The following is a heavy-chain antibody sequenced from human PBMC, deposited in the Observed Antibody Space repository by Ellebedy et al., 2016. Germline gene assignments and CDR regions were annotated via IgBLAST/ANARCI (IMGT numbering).Heavy chain of an antibody. CDR3: ARGRDETDYYYYYGMDV. Sequence: GESLKISXAASGFTFSSYAMHWVRQAPGKGLEWVAVISYDGSNKYYADSVKGRFTISRDNSKNTLYLQMNSLRAEDMAVYYCARGRDETDYYYYYGMDVWGQGTTVTVSS. CDR2: ISYDGSNK. V-gene: IGHV3-30*14. CDR1: GFTFSSYA. J-gene: IGHJ6*02.